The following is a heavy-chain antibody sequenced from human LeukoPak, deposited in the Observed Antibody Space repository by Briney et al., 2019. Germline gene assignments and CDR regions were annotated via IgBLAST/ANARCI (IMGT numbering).Heavy chain of an antibody. CDR2: INPSGGST. Sequence: ASVKVSCKASGYTFTSYYMHWVRQAPGQGLEWMGIINPSGGSTSYAQKFQGRVTMTRDTSTSTVYMELSSLRSEDTAVYYCARDPCSSTSCYTNYYYMDVWGKGTTVTVSS. CDR3: ARDPCSSTSCYTNYYYMDV. J-gene: IGHJ6*03. CDR1: GYTFTSYY. V-gene: IGHV1-46*01. D-gene: IGHD2-2*02.